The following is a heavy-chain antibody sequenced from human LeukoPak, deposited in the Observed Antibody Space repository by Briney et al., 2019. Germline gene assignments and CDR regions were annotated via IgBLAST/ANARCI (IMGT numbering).Heavy chain of an antibody. D-gene: IGHD1-26*01. J-gene: IGHJ3*02. CDR1: GYTFTSYY. CDR2: INPSGGST. Sequence: ASVKVSCKASGYTFTSYYVHWVRQAPGQGLEWMGIINPSGGSTSYAQKFQGRVTMTRDMSTSTVYMELSSLRSEDTAVYYCASPSGSYPEAFDIWGQGTMVTVSS. V-gene: IGHV1-46*01. CDR3: ASPSGSYPEAFDI.